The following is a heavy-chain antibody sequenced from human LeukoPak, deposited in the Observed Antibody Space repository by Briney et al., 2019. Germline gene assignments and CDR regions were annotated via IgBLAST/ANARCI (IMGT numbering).Heavy chain of an antibody. CDR2: INHSGST. Sequence: SETLSLTCAVYGGSFSGYYWSWIRQPPGKGLEWIGEINHSGSTNYSPSLKSRVTISVDTSKNQFSLKLSSVTAADTAVYYCARDLKGHDFWSGYYPDWGQGTLVTVSS. CDR1: GGSFSGYY. CDR3: ARDLKGHDFWSGYYPD. V-gene: IGHV4-34*01. J-gene: IGHJ4*02. D-gene: IGHD3-3*01.